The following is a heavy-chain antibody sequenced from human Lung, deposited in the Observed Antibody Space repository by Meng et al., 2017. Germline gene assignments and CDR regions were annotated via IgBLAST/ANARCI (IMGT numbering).Heavy chain of an antibody. Sequence: QVQLQESGPGLVKPSQTPSLTGTVSGGSISSSNYYWSWIRQPPGKGLEWSGHIYNSGSTYYNPSLKSRITISVDTSKNQFSLKLSSATAADTAVYYCARGQKGYFDLWGRGTLVTVSS. V-gene: IGHV4-30-4*01. CDR2: IYNSGST. J-gene: IGHJ2*01. CDR1: GGSISSSNYY. CDR3: ARGQKGYFDL.